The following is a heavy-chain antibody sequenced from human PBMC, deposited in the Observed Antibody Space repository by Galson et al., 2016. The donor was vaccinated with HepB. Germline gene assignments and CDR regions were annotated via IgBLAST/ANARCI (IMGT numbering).Heavy chain of an antibody. CDR2: IYPHDSDK. J-gene: IGHJ4*02. CDR1: GYRFTSYW. V-gene: IGHV5-51*01. Sequence: QSGAEVKKPGESLKISCQASGYRFTSYWIAWVRQVPGKGLEWMGIIYPHDSDKTYSRSFQGKITMSADKSINTAYLHWSSLQASDTAMYYCARPTSTEWLPLEYWGQGTLVTVSS. D-gene: IGHD3-3*01. CDR3: ARPTSTEWLPLEY.